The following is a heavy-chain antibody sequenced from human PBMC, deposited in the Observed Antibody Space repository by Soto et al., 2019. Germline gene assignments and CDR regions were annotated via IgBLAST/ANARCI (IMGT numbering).Heavy chain of an antibody. Sequence: KGLEGVAVISYDGSSKHYADTVKGRFSISRDNSKNMLYLQMDSLSTEDTAFYYCVRSMIIAVRLLCPVYLGQ. J-gene: IGHJ4*02. V-gene: IGHV3-30-3*01. CDR2: ISYDGSSK. D-gene: IGHD3-22*01. CDR3: VRSMIIAVRLLCPVY.